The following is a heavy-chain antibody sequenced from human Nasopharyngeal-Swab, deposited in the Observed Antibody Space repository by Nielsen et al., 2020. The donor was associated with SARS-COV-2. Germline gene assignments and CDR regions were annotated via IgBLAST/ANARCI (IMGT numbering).Heavy chain of an antibody. CDR1: GFTFSSYW. J-gene: IGHJ4*02. CDR2: INSDGSST. CDR3: ARAESTYYDFWSGYYFFDY. Sequence: GESLKISCAASGFTFSSYWMHWVRQAPGKGLVWVSRINSDGSSTSYADSVKGRFTISRDNAKNSLYLQMNSLRAEDTAVYYCARAESTYYDFWSGYYFFDYWGQGTLVTVSS. D-gene: IGHD3-3*01. V-gene: IGHV3-74*01.